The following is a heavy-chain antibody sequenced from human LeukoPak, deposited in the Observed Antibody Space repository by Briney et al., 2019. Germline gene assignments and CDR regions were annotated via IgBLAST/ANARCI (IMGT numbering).Heavy chain of an antibody. CDR2: ISSSSSYI. Sequence: GGSLRLSCAASGFTFSGYSMNWVRQAPGKGLEWVSLISSSSSYIYYADSVKGRFTISRDNAENSLYLQINSLTAEDTALYYCARGKSAATPIDYWGQGTLVTVSS. D-gene: IGHD6-13*01. CDR3: ARGKSAATPIDY. V-gene: IGHV3-21*01. J-gene: IGHJ4*02. CDR1: GFTFSGYS.